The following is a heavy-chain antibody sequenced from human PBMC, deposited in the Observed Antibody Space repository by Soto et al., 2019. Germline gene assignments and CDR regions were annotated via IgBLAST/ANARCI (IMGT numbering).Heavy chain of an antibody. CDR2: IIPIFGTA. J-gene: IGHJ4*02. D-gene: IGHD2-15*01. CDR3: ARGRTYRSGGSCYQGSY. V-gene: IGHV1-69*13. CDR1: GGTFSSYA. Sequence: ASVKVSCKASGGTFSSYAISWVRQAPGQGLEWMGGIIPIFGTANYAQKFQGRVTITADESTSTAYMELSSLRSEDTAVYYCARGRTYRSGGSCYQGSYWGQGTLVTVSS.